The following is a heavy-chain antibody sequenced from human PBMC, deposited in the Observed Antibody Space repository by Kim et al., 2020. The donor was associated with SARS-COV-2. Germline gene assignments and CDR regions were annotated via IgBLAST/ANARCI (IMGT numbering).Heavy chain of an antibody. J-gene: IGHJ6*02. Sequence: SETLSLTCTVSGGSISSSSYYWGWIRQRPGKGLEWIGSIYYSGSTYYNPSLKRRVTISVDTSKNQFSLKMSSVTAAATAVYYCASPTVDTAMVNYYGMDVWGQGNPVTVSS. CDR1: GGSISSSSYY. CDR3: ASPTVDTAMVNYYGMDV. V-gene: IGHV4-39*01. CDR2: IYYSGST. D-gene: IGHD5-18*01.